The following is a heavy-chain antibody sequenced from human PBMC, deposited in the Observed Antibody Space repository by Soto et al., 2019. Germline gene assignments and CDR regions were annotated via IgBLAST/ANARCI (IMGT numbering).Heavy chain of an antibody. CDR1: GFTFSSYD. CDR2: IWYDGSNK. V-gene: IGHV3-33*01. Sequence: GGSLRLSCAASGFTFSSYDMHWVRQAPGKGLEWVAVIWYDGSNKYYGDSVKGRFIISRDSSKNTLYLQMNSLRAEDTAVYYCVRVLYASGSFDSEAAPYGMDVRAQGTTVTVSS. D-gene: IGHD3-10*01. CDR3: VRVLYASGSFDSEAAPYGMDV. J-gene: IGHJ6*01.